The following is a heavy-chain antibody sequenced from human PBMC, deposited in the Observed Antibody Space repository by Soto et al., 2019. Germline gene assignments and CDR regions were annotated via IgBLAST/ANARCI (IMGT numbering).Heavy chain of an antibody. CDR3: ARAWQYSSGFFDY. D-gene: IGHD6-19*01. Sequence: SETLSLTCAFSGSSIGTSNWWSWVRKSPGKGLEWIGEIHDSGSTKYNPSLKSRVTISVDTSKNQFSLKLSSVTAADTAVYYCARAWQYSSGFFDYWGQGTLVTVSS. CDR2: IHDSGST. V-gene: IGHV4-4*02. J-gene: IGHJ4*02. CDR1: GSSIGTSNW.